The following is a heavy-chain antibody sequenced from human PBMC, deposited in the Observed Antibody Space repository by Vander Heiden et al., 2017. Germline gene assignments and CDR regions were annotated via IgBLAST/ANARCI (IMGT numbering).Heavy chain of an antibody. D-gene: IGHD3-10*02. J-gene: IGHJ4*02. V-gene: IGHV3-23*01. CDR2: VSGNGGTT. Sequence: EVQLLESGGGLVQPGGSLRLSCAASGISFSSYAMTWVRQAPGKGLEWVSSVSGNGGTTFYADSVKGRFIISRDNSKNTLHLQMNSLRVEDTAIYYCAKKDVLGVSITAIDSWGQGPLVTVSS. CDR1: GISFSSYA. CDR3: AKKDVLGVSITAIDS.